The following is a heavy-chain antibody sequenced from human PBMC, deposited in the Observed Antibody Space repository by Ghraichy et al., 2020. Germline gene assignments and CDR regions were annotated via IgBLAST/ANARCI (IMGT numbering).Heavy chain of an antibody. V-gene: IGHV3-66*01. Sequence: GGSLRLSCAASGFTVSSNYMSWVRQAPGKGLEWVSVIYSGGSTYYADSVKGRFTISRDNSKNTLYLQMNSLRAEDTAVYYCARDLTYGDYVGGWFDPWGQGTLVTVSS. D-gene: IGHD4-17*01. CDR1: GFTVSSNY. J-gene: IGHJ5*02. CDR3: ARDLTYGDYVGGWFDP. CDR2: IYSGGST.